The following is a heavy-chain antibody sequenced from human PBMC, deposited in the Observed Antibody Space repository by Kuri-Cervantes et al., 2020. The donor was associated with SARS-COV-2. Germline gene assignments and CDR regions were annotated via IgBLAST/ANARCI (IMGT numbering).Heavy chain of an antibody. CDR3: ARGPLGSSTEQAFYYYYYYMDV. Sequence: SVKVSCKASGGTFSSYAISWVRQAPGQGLEWMGGIIPIFGTANYAQKFQGRVTITADKPTSTAYMELSSLRSEDTAVYYCARGPLGSSTEQAFYYYYYYMDVWGKGTTVTVSS. CDR2: IIPIFGTA. V-gene: IGHV1-69*06. J-gene: IGHJ6*03. D-gene: IGHD6-13*01. CDR1: GGTFSSYA.